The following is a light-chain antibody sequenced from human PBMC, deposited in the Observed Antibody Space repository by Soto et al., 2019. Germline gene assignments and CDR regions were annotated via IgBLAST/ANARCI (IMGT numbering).Light chain of an antibody. CDR3: QQYNNSSPYT. CDR2: QAS. V-gene: IGKV1-5*03. CDR1: QSVSNW. J-gene: IGKJ2*01. Sequence: DIQMTQSPSTLSASVGDRVAITCRASQSVSNWLAWFQQKPGKAPKLLIYQASSLESGVPSRFSGSGSGTEFNLTISSLQPDDFATYYCQQYNNSSPYTFGQGTTLEIK.